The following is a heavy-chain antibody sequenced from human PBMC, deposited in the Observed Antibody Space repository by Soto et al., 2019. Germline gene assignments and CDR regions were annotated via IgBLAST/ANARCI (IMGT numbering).Heavy chain of an antibody. CDR1: GYTFTSYA. CDR3: ARAGYYYDSSKFFLGYYYYGMDV. D-gene: IGHD3-22*01. J-gene: IGHJ6*02. V-gene: IGHV1-3*01. CDR2: INAGNGNT. Sequence: ASVKVSCKASGYTFTSYAMHWVRQAPGQRLEWMGWINAGNGNTKYSQKFQGRVTITRDTSASTAYIELSSLRSEDTAVYYCARAGYYYDSSKFFLGYYYYGMDVWGQGTTVTVSS.